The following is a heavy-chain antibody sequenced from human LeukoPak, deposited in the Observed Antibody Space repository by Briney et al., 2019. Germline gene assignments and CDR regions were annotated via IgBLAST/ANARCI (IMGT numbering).Heavy chain of an antibody. CDR1: GGSFSGYY. CDR3: AREIGDGSGSYNAFDI. Sequence: PSETLSLTCAVYGGSFSGYYWSWIRQPPGKGLEWIGEINHSGSTNYSPSLKSRVTISVDTSKNQFSLKLSSVTAADTAVYYCAREIGDGSGSYNAFDIWGQGTMVTVSS. V-gene: IGHV4-34*01. CDR2: INHSGST. D-gene: IGHD3-10*01. J-gene: IGHJ3*02.